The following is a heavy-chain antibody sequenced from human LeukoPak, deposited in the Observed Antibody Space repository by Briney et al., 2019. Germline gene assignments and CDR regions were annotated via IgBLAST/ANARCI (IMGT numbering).Heavy chain of an antibody. V-gene: IGHV3-30-3*01. CDR2: ISYDGSNK. D-gene: IGHD3-22*01. CDR3: ARDSRGGEYYDSSGYYFDY. J-gene: IGHJ4*02. Sequence: GRSLRLSCAASGFTFSSYAMHWVRQAPGKGLEWVAVISYDGSNKYYADSVKGRFTISRDNSKNTLYLQMNSLRAEDTAVYYCARDSRGGEYYDSSGYYFDYWGQGTLVTVSS. CDR1: GFTFSSYA.